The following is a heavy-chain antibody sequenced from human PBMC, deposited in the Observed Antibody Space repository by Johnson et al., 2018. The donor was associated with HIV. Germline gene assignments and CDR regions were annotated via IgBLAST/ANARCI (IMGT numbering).Heavy chain of an antibody. Sequence: VQLVESGGGLVQPGGSLRLSCAASGFTFSSYWMSWVRQAPGKGLEWVANIKQDGSEKYYADSVKGRFTISRDNSKNTLYLQMNSLRAEDTAVYYCAKGRSMYYYDSSGWGGAFDIWGQGTMVTVSS. CDR3: AKGRSMYYYDSSGWGGAFDI. J-gene: IGHJ3*02. CDR2: IKQDGSEK. V-gene: IGHV3-7*02. CDR1: GFTFSSYW. D-gene: IGHD3-22*01.